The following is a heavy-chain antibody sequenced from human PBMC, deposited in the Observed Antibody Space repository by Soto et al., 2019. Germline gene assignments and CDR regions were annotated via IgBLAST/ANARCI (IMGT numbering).Heavy chain of an antibody. V-gene: IGHV2-5*05. D-gene: IGHD3-10*01. CDR1: GFSLTTSAVC. CDR2: IYWDDDK. CDR3: AHRQGTYAAFDP. Sequence: QITLKKSGPTLVKPTQTLTLTCTFPGFSLTTSAVCVGWFRHSPGKALEWLALIYWDDDKRYAPFLKSRLTFHKDTPKNQVVHTMTNMDPVDTATYSCAHRQGTYAAFDPWGQGTLVTVSS. J-gene: IGHJ5*02.